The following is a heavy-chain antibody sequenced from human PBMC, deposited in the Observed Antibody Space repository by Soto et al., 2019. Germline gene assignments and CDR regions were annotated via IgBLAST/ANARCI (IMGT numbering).Heavy chain of an antibody. CDR3: ARADYDYIWGTYHYTYFDY. Sequence: ASVKVSCKASGGTFSSYAISWVRQAPGQGLEWMGWISAYNGATNYAQKFQGRVTMTTDTSTSTAYMELRSLRYDDTAVYYCARADYDYIWGTYHYTYFDYCGQGTPVTVSS. D-gene: IGHD3-16*02. J-gene: IGHJ4*02. CDR2: ISAYNGAT. CDR1: GGTFSSYA. V-gene: IGHV1-18*01.